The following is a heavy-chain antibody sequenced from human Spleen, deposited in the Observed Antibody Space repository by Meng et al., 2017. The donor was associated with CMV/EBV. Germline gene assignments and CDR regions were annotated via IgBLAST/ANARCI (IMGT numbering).Heavy chain of an antibody. Sequence: SLCCAGSGFTVSSSYMSWVRQAPGKGLEWVSVIYSGGSTYYADSVKGRFTISRDNSKNTLYLQMNSLRAEDTAVYYCAHNFWSGHLTWGQGTLVTVSS. CDR1: GFTVSSSY. CDR3: AHNFWSGHLT. J-gene: IGHJ5*02. CDR2: IYSGGST. D-gene: IGHD3-3*01. V-gene: IGHV3-53*01.